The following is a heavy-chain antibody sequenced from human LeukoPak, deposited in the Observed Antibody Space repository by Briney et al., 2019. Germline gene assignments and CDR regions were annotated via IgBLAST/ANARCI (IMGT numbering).Heavy chain of an antibody. J-gene: IGHJ4*02. V-gene: IGHV4-34*01. CDR2: INHSGNT. D-gene: IGHD1-1*01. Sequence: SETRSLTCALYSGSFSDYCCSWIRQPPGKGLEWIGEINHSGNTNYNASLKSRATISVDTSRTQCSLKLSSVTAADTAVYYCARVNWNDVLFTWGPGTLVTVSS. CDR3: ARVNWNDVLFT. CDR1: SGSFSDYC.